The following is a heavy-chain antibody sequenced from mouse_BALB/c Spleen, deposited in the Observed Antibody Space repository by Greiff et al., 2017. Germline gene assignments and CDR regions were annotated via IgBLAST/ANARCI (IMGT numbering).Heavy chain of an antibody. CDR1: GFTFSSYG. Sequence: EVKLVESGGDLVKPGGSLKLSCAASGFTFSSYGMSWVRQTPDKRLEWVATISSGGSYTYYPDSVKGRFTISRDNAKNTLYLQMSSLKSEDTAMYYCARQRDLLPLDYWGQGTTLTVSS. V-gene: IGHV5-6*01. CDR3: ARQRDLLPLDY. CDR2: ISSGGSYT. D-gene: IGHD1-1*01. J-gene: IGHJ2*01.